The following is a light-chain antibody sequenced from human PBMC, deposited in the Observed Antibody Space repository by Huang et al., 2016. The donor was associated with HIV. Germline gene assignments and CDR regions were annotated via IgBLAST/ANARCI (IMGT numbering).Light chain of an antibody. CDR3: MHSTQQPYT. CDR1: QSLLPSDGKTY. V-gene: IGKV2D-29*01. Sequence: DIVMTQTPLSLSVTPGQPASISCTSSQSLLPSDGKTYLYWYLQKPGQPPQLLIYEGSNRFSGVTDRFSGSGSGTDCTVKISRVEAEDVGVYYCMHSTQQPYTFGQGTKLEIK. J-gene: IGKJ2*01. CDR2: EGS.